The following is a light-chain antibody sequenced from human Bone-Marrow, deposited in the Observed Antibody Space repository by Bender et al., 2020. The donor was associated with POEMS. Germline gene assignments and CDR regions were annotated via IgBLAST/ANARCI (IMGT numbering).Light chain of an antibody. CDR3: QSYDNSLGGWV. Sequence: QAGLTQPPSVSKGLRQTATLTCTGNSNNVGNQGAAWLQQHQGHPPKLLSYRNNNRPSGVPDRFSGSKSGTSASLAITGLQAEDEGDYYCQSYDNSLGGWVFGGGTKLTVL. CDR2: RNN. CDR1: SNNVGNQG. V-gene: IGLV10-54*04. J-gene: IGLJ3*02.